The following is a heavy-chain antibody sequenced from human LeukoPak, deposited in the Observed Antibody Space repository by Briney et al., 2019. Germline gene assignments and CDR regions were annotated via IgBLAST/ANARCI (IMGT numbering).Heavy chain of an antibody. V-gene: IGHV4-39*07. CDR2: IYHSGST. D-gene: IGHD3-9*01. CDR3: ASRKKDILTGYYNPQDY. J-gene: IGHJ4*02. Sequence: PSETLSLTCNVSGGSISRTSYYWGWIRQPPGKGLEWIGNIYHSGSTNYNPSLKSRVTISVDKSKNQFSLKLSSVTAADTAVYYCASRKKDILTGYYNPQDYWGQGTLVTVSS. CDR1: GGSISRTSYY.